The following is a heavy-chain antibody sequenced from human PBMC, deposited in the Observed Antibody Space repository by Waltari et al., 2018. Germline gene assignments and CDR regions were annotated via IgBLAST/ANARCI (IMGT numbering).Heavy chain of an antibody. Sequence: QVQLVESGGGVVQPGRSLRLSCAASGFTFSSYGMHWVRQAPGQGLEGVGGVAVLWYDGNNKYYADSVKGRFTISRDNSKNTLYLQINSLRAEDTAVYYWARDWGTTGTATWYYFDYWGQGTLVTVSS. CDR2: LWYDGNNK. J-gene: IGHJ4*02. CDR3: ARDWGTTGTATWYYFDY. CDR1: GFTFSSYG. D-gene: IGHD1-1*01. V-gene: IGHV3-33*01.